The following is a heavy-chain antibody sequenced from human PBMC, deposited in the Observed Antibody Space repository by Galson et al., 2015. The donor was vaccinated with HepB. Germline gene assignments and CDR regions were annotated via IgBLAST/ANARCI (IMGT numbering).Heavy chain of an antibody. D-gene: IGHD5-24*01. J-gene: IGHJ4*02. CDR1: GYRFTSYG. CDR2: TGTYTGIT. CDR3: ARDLDGRPWYQPFDY. Sequence: SVKVSCKASGYRFTSYGITWVRQAPGQGLEWLASTGTYTGITDYAQKFQDRVTMTTDTFTSTAYMELRSLTSDDTAVFYCARDLDGRPWYQPFDYWGQGTLVTVSS. V-gene: IGHV1-18*01.